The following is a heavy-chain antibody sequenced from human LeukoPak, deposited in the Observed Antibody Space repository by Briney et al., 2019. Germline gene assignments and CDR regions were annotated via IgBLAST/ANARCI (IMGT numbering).Heavy chain of an antibody. CDR1: GFTFSSYG. J-gene: IGHJ4*02. CDR3: ARDRSIAAAGPYY. Sequence: GGSLRLSCAASGFTFSSYGMHWVRQAPGKGLEWVAVISYDGSNKYYADSVKGRFTISRDNSKNTLYLQMNSLRAEDTAVYYCARDRSIAAAGPYYWGQGTLVTVSS. D-gene: IGHD6-13*01. V-gene: IGHV3-30*03. CDR2: ISYDGSNK.